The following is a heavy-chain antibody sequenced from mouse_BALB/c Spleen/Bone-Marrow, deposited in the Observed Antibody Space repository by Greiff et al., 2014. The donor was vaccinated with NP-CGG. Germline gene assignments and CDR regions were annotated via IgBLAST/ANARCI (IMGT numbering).Heavy chain of an antibody. Sequence: EVQLQQSGPELLKPGASVKISCKASGYSFTGYYMHWVKQSHVKSLEWIGRINPYNGATSYNQNFKDKASLTVDKSSSTAYMELHSLTSEDSAVYYCARGYGNYDYWYFDVWGAGTTVTVSS. D-gene: IGHD2-1*01. J-gene: IGHJ1*01. V-gene: IGHV1-31*01. CDR3: ARGYGNYDYWYFDV. CDR2: INPYNGAT. CDR1: GYSFTGYY.